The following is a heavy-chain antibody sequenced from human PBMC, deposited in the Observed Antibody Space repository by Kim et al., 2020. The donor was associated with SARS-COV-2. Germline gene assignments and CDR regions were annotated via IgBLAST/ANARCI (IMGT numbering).Heavy chain of an antibody. CDR2: IYYSGST. V-gene: IGHV4-59*01. CDR3: ARDRSLDY. CDR1: GGSISSYY. Sequence: SETLSLTCTVSGGSISSYYWSWIRQPPGKGLEWIGYIYYSGSTNYNPSLKSRVTISVDTSKNQFSLKLSSVTAADTAVYYCARDRSLDYWGQGTLVTVSS. J-gene: IGHJ4*02.